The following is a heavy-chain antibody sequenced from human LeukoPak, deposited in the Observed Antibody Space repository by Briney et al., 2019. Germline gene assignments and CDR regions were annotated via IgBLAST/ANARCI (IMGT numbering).Heavy chain of an antibody. CDR3: AKAARETYYDILTGYYALDY. Sequence: GGSLRLSCAASGFTFDDYAMHWVRQAPGKGLEWVSGISWNSGSIGYADSVKGRFTISRDNAKNSLYLQMNSLRAEDTALYYCAKAARETYYDILTGYYALDYWGQGTLVTVSS. CDR1: GFTFDDYA. J-gene: IGHJ4*02. CDR2: ISWNSGSI. D-gene: IGHD3-9*01. V-gene: IGHV3-9*01.